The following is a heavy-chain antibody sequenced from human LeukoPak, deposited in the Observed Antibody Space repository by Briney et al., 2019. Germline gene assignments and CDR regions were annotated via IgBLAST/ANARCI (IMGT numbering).Heavy chain of an antibody. V-gene: IGHV4-34*01. D-gene: IGHD1-1*01. J-gene: IGHJ4*02. CDR2: INHSGST. CDR1: GGSFSGYY. Sequence: PSETLSLTCAVYGGSFSGYYWSWIRQPPGKGLEWIGEINHSGSTNYNASLKSRVTISVDTSKNQFSLMLSSVTAADSAVYYCAREYNGNDLGFDYWGQGTLVTVSS. CDR3: AREYNGNDLGFDY.